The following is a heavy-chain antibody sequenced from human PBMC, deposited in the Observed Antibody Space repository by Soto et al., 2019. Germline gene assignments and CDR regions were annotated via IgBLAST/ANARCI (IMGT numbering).Heavy chain of an antibody. D-gene: IGHD1-26*01. CDR2: IIPILGIA. J-gene: IGHJ4*02. CDR1: GGTFSSYT. V-gene: IGHV1-69*02. Sequence: QVQLVQSGAEVKKPGSSVKVSCKASGGTFSSYTISWVRQAPGQGLEWMGRIIPILGIANYAQKFQGRVTITADKSTSTAYLELSSLRSEDTAVYYCATHSPGATNGYWGQGTLVTVSS. CDR3: ATHSPGATNGY.